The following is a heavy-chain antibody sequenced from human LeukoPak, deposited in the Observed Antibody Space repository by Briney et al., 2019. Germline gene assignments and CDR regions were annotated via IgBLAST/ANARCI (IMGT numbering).Heavy chain of an antibody. CDR3: STDWYDY. J-gene: IGHJ4*02. D-gene: IGHD6-13*01. CDR1: GSGFSFSNAW. V-gene: IGHV3-15*01. CDR2: IKSKGDGGTT. Sequence: GGSLRLSCAASGSGFSFSNAWMTWVRQAPGEGLEWVGRIKSKGDGGTTDYAAPVKGRFTMSRDDSQSTLYLQMNSLKVEDTAIYYCSTDWYDYWGQGTLVTVSS.